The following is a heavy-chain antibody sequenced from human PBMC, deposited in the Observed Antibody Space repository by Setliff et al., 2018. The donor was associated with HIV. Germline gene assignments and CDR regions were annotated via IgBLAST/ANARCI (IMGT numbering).Heavy chain of an antibody. Sequence: PSETLSLTCDVFDGPFSGHYWSWIRQPPGKGLEWIGEINGSGSSNYNSSLKSRVIISVDTSKMQFSLRLTSVTAADTAVYYCARYWQQLGAYAFDIWGQGAMVTVSS. J-gene: IGHJ3*02. CDR3: ARYWQQLGAYAFDI. V-gene: IGHV4-34*01. CDR2: INGSGSS. CDR1: DGPFSGHY. D-gene: IGHD6-13*01.